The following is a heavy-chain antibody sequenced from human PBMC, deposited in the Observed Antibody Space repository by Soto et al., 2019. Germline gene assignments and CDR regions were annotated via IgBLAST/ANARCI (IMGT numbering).Heavy chain of an antibody. V-gene: IGHV1-69*13. CDR3: ARGWYSSSSRAGYGMDV. J-gene: IGHJ6*02. Sequence: GASVKVSCKASGYTFSSYAISWVRQAPGQGLEWMGGIIPIFGTANYAQKFQGRVTITADESTSTAYMELSSLRSEDTAVYYCARGWYSSSSRAGYGMDVWGQGTTVTVSS. D-gene: IGHD6-6*01. CDR2: IIPIFGTA. CDR1: GYTFSSYA.